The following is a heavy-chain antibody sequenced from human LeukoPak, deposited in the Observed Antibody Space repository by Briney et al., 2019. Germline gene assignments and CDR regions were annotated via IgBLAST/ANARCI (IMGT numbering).Heavy chain of an antibody. CDR1: GFTFSSYG. J-gene: IGHJ4*02. Sequence: GGSLRLSCAASGFTFSSYGMHWVRQAPGKGLEWVAVISYDGSNKYYADSVKGRFTISRDNSKNTLYLQMNSLRAEDTAVYYCARATRYCSSTSCYTSNWGQGTLVTVSS. V-gene: IGHV3-30*03. D-gene: IGHD2-2*02. CDR3: ARATRYCSSTSCYTSN. CDR2: ISYDGSNK.